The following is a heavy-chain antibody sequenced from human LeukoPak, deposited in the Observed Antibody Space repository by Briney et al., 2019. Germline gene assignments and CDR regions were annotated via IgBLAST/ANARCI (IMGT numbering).Heavy chain of an antibody. V-gene: IGHV3-30*18. CDR1: GFTFSSYG. CDR3: AKDLPMIVVAWGYFDY. D-gene: IGHD3-22*01. Sequence: GGSLRLSCAASGFTFSSYGMHWVRQAPGKGLEWVAVISYDGSNKYYADSVKGRFTISRDNSKNTLYLQMNSLRAEDTAVYYCAKDLPMIVVAWGYFDYWGQGTLVTVSS. CDR2: ISYDGSNK. J-gene: IGHJ4*02.